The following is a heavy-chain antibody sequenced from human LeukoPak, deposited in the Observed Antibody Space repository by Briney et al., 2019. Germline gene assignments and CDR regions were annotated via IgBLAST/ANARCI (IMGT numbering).Heavy chain of an antibody. CDR2: IYYSGST. D-gene: IGHD3-16*01. CDR1: GGSISSSSYY. CDR3: AGGRRRDWSDP. J-gene: IGHJ5*02. Sequence: SETLSLTCTVSGGSISSSSYYWGWIRQPPGKGLEWIGSIYYSGSTYYNPSLKSRVTISVDTSKNQFSLKLSSVTAADTAVYYCAGGRRRDWSDPWGQGTLVTVSS. V-gene: IGHV4-39*01.